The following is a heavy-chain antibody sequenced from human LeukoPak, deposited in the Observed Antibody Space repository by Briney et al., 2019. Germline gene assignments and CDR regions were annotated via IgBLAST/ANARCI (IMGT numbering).Heavy chain of an antibody. CDR3: ARSRQFLDDY. CDR2: ISAYNGNT. J-gene: IGHJ4*02. D-gene: IGHD3-3*01. CDR1: GYTFTSYY. V-gene: IGHV1-18*04. Sequence: ASVKVSCKASGYTFTSYYMHWVRQAPGQGLEWMGWISAYNGNTNYAQKLQGRVTMTTDTSTSTAYMELRSLRSDDTAVYYCARSRQFLDDYWGQGTLVTVSS.